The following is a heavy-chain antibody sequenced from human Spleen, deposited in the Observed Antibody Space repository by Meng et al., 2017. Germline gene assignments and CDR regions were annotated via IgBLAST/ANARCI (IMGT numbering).Heavy chain of an antibody. V-gene: IGHV1-2*06. CDR1: GYPFTAYY. CDR2: INPDPGDT. D-gene: IGHD2-21*01. CDR3: ARDENISLGKLFGDY. J-gene: IGHJ4*02. Sequence: VPLVQRGAGVNGPWTEVNVSGKPSGYPFTAYYLHWVRQAPGQGLEWMGHINPDPGDTLYAQKFQGRVSMTGDTSISTAYVELSGLRSDDTAVYYCARDENISLGKLFGDYWGQGTLVTVSS.